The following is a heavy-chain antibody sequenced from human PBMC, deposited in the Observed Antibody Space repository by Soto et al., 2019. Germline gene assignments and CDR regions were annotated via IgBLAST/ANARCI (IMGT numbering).Heavy chain of an antibody. V-gene: IGHV3-66*01. CDR2: IYSGGST. J-gene: IGHJ6*03. D-gene: IGHD6-19*01. CDR1: GFTVSSNY. CDR3: ARERREIAVAGGYYYYYMDV. Sequence: PGGSLRLSCAASGFTVSSNYMSWVRQAPGKGLEWVSVIYSGGSTYYADSVKGRFTISRDNSKNTLYLQMNSLRAEDTAVYYCARERREIAVAGGYYYYYMDVWGKGTTVTVSS.